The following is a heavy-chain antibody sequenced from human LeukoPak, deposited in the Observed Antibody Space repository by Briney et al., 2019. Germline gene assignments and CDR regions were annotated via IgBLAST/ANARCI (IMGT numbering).Heavy chain of an antibody. Sequence: GGSLRLSCAASGFTFSSYSMNWVRQAPGKGLEWVSSISSSSYIYYADSVKGRFTISRDNAKNSLYLQMNSLRAEDTAVYYCARDPHTAMVLFDYWGQGTLVTVSS. V-gene: IGHV3-21*01. CDR2: ISSSSYI. CDR1: GFTFSSYS. D-gene: IGHD5-18*01. J-gene: IGHJ4*02. CDR3: ARDPHTAMVLFDY.